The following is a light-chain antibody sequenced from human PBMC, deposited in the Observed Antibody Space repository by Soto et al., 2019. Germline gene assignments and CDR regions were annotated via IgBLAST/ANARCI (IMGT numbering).Light chain of an antibody. CDR2: DAS. J-gene: IGKJ1*01. CDR3: QQYNTYWT. V-gene: IGKV1-5*01. CDR1: QSINIW. Sequence: DIQMTQSPSTLSASVGDRVTITCRASQSINIWLAWYQQKPGKDPKLLIYDASTLEAGVPSRFSGSGSGTEFTLTIISLQPDDIATYYCQQYNTYWTFGQGTKVDI.